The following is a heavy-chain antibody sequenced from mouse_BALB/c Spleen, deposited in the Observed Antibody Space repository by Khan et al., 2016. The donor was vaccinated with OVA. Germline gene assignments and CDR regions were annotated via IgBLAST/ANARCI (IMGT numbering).Heavy chain of an antibody. Sequence: QVQLKQSGDDLVKPGASVRLSCKASGYTFTSYYLYWVKQRPGHGLEWIGDINPSNGGTNFNENFKTKATLTVDKSSSTAYMQLSSLTSEDSAVYYCTRSGYGAFAYWGQGTLVTVAA. J-gene: IGHJ3*01. CDR3: TRSGYGAFAY. D-gene: IGHD1-1*02. CDR2: INPSNGGT. CDR1: GYTFTSYY. V-gene: IGHV1S81*02.